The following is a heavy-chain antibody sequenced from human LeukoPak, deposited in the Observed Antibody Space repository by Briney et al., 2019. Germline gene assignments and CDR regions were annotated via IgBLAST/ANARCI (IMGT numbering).Heavy chain of an antibody. V-gene: IGHV1-18*01. J-gene: IGHJ5*02. Sequence: ASVKVSCKASGYTFTSYGISWVRQAPGQGLEWMGWISAYNGNTNYAQKLQGRATMTTDTSTSTAYMELRSLRSDDTAVYYCARAQVVPAAIGRRWFDPWGQGTLVTVSS. CDR1: GYTFTSYG. CDR2: ISAYNGNT. D-gene: IGHD2-2*02. CDR3: ARAQVVPAAIGRRWFDP.